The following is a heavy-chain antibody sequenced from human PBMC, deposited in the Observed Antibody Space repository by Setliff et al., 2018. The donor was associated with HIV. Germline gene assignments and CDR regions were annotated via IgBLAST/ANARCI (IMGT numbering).Heavy chain of an antibody. Sequence: SETMSLTCTVSGGSVSTGNYYWNWIRQPPGKALEWIGYIYYSGSTNYNPSLKSRVTLSVDTSMTQFSLKLRSVTAADTAVYYCASLHRIADFDYWGQGTLVTVS. CDR1: GGSVSTGNYY. D-gene: IGHD6-13*01. J-gene: IGHJ4*01. CDR3: ASLHRIADFDY. CDR2: IYYSGST. V-gene: IGHV4-61*01.